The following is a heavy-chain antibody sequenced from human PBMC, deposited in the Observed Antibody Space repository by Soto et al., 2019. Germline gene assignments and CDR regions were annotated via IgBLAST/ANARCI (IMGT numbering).Heavy chain of an antibody. J-gene: IGHJ6*03. CDR3: ARGTTNSVTTFYYMDV. CDR1: GGSISSYY. Sequence: SETLSLTCTVSGGSISSYYWSWIRQPPGKGLEWIGYIYYSGSTNYNPSLKSRVTISVDTSKNQFSLKLSSVTAADTAVYYCARGTTNSVTTFYYMDVWGKGTTVTVSS. V-gene: IGHV4-59*01. CDR2: IYYSGST. D-gene: IGHD4-17*01.